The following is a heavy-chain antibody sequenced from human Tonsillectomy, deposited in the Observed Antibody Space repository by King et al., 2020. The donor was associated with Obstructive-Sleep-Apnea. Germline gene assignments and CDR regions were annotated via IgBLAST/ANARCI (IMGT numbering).Heavy chain of an antibody. D-gene: IGHD2-21*02. CDR2: IYYSGST. CDR3: ARGPNCGGDCYVDY. J-gene: IGHJ4*02. V-gene: IGHV4-39*07. CDR1: GGSISTSSYY. Sequence: LQLQESGPGLVKPSETLSLTCTVSGGSISTSSYYWGWIRQPPGKGLEWIGSIYYSGSTYYNPSLKSRVTISVDTSKNQFSLKLSSVTAADTAVYYCARGPNCGGDCYVDYWGQGTLVTVSS.